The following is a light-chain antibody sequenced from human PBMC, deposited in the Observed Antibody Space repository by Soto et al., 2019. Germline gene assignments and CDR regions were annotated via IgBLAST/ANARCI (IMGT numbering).Light chain of an antibody. V-gene: IGKV3-15*01. CDR1: QSVNNN. J-gene: IGKJ2*01. CDR3: QEYNGWPPYT. Sequence: EVLITQSPSTLSVSPGERATLSCRASQSVNNNLAWYQQKPGQAPRLLIYGASTRATGIPARFSGSGSETEFTLTIGSLQSEDFAVYYCQEYNGWPPYTFGQGTRWISN. CDR2: GAS.